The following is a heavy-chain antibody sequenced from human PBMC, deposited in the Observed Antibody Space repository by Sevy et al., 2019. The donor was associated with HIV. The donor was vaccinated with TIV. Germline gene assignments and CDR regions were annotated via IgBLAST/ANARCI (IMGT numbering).Heavy chain of an antibody. Sequence: SETLSLTCTVSGGSISSGDYYWSWIRQPPGKGLEWIGYIYYSGSTYYNPSLKCRVTISVDTSKNQFSLKLSSVTAADTAVYYCARSDILVPNYYGSGSHIGFDPWGQRTLVTVSS. D-gene: IGHD3-10*01. J-gene: IGHJ5*02. CDR1: GGSISSGDYY. V-gene: IGHV4-30-4*01. CDR2: IYYSGST. CDR3: ARSDILVPNYYGSGSHIGFDP.